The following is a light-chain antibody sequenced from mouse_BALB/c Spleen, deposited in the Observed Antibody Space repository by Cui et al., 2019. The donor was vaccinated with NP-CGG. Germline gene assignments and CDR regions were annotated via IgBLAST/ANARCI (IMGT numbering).Light chain of an antibody. J-gene: IGLJ1*01. Sequence: QAVVTQESALTTSPGETVTLTCRSSTGAVTTSNYANWVQEKPDHFFTGLIGSTNNRPPGVPARFSGSLIGDTAALTITGAQTEDEAIYFCALWYSNHWVFDGGTKLTVL. CDR1: TGAVTTSNY. CDR2: STN. V-gene: IGLV1*01. CDR3: ALWYSNHWV.